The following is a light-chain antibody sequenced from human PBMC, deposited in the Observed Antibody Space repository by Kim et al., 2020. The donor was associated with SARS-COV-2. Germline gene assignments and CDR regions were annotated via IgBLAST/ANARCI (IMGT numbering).Light chain of an antibody. J-gene: IGKJ4*01. CDR3: QQYRNWPLT. CDR2: GAF. V-gene: IGKV3-15*01. Sequence: VSPGDRATLSCRASPSVGNFLAWYQQKPGQTPRLLIYGAFTRATGIPARFSGTGSGTDFTLTVSSLQSEDFAVYYCQQYRNWPLTFGGGTKVEIK. CDR1: PSVGNF.